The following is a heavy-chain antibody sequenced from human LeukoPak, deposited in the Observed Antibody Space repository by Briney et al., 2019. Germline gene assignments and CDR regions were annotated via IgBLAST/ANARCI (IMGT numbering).Heavy chain of an antibody. CDR3: GMSGDRVPLQDDVFDV. Sequence: GASLQISCNVSGFSFTSYCIGWVRPVPGKGLEWMGIIYPGDSGPTYSPSFQGQVTISVDKSINTASLQWSSLQASDTAMHYCGMSGDRVPLQDDVFDVWGQGTMVTVST. D-gene: IGHD1-26*01. J-gene: IGHJ3*01. V-gene: IGHV5-51*01. CDR2: IYPGDSGP. CDR1: GFSFTSYC.